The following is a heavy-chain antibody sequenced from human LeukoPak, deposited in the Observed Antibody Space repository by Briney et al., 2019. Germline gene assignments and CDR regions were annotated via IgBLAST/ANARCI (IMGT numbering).Heavy chain of an antibody. D-gene: IGHD1-26*01. CDR2: INHSGST. J-gene: IGHJ5*02. CDR3: ARVGSPNYYSGSYRWFDP. V-gene: IGHV4-34*01. CDR1: GGSFSGYY. Sequence: SETLSLTCAVYGGSFSGYYWSWIRQPPGKGLEWIGEINHSGSTNYNPSLKSRVTISVDTSKNQFSLKLSSVTAADTAVYYCARVGSPNYYSGSYRWFDPWGQGTLVTVSS.